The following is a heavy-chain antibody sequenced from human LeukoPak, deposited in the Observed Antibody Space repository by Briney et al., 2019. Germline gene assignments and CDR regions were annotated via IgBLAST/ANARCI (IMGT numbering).Heavy chain of an antibody. J-gene: IGHJ4*02. CDR3: AKTSGWPYYFDY. V-gene: IGHV3-23*01. CDR2: ISGSGGST. CDR1: GFTFSSYA. D-gene: IGHD6-19*01. Sequence: GGSLRLSCAASGFTFSSYAMSWVREAPGKGLEWVSAISGSGGSTYYADSVKGRFTISRDNSKNTLYLQMNSLRAEDTAVFYCAKTSGWPYYFDYWGQGTLVTVSS.